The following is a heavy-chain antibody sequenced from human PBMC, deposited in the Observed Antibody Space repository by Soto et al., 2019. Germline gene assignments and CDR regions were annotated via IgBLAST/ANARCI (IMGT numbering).Heavy chain of an antibody. J-gene: IGHJ4*02. CDR3: AATSCGSTPCAPAY. V-gene: IGHV1-2*02. CDR2: INPHSGGT. Sequence: QVQLVQSGAEVKKPGASVKVSCKTTGYTFTGYYIYWVRQALGQGLEWMGWINPHSGGTDSSRKCQRRVTPARDTSISTAYMELRRLRSDDTPLYYCAATSCGSTPCAPAYWGQGPLVTVSS. CDR1: GYTFTGYY. D-gene: IGHD2-2*01.